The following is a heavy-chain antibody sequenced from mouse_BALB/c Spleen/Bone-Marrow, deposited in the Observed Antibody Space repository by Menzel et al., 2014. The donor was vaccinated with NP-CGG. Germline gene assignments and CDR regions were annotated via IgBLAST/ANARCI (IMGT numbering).Heavy chain of an antibody. CDR2: IDPSDSET. V-gene: IGHV1-69*02. J-gene: IGHJ4*01. CDR1: GYTFTSYW. CDR3: ARFPIYYDSGGAMDY. D-gene: IGHD2-4*01. Sequence: VQLQQSGAELVKPGAPVELSCKASGYTFTSYWMNWVKQRPGRGLEWIGRIDPSDSETHYNQKFKDKATLTVDKSSSTAYNQLSSLTSEDSAVYYCARFPIYYDSGGAMDYWGQGTSVTVSS.